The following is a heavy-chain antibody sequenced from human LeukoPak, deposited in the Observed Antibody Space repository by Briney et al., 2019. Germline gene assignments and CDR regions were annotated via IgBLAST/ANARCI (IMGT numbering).Heavy chain of an antibody. CDR1: GGSISSYY. Sequence: PSETLSLTCPVSGGSISSYYWSWIRQPPGKGLEWIGYIYYSGSTNYNPSLKSRVTISVDTSKNQFSLKLSSVTAADTAVYYCARGATYYYGSGSYAWFDPWGQGTLVTVSS. CDR3: ARGATYYYGSGSYAWFDP. J-gene: IGHJ5*02. V-gene: IGHV4-59*01. D-gene: IGHD3-10*01. CDR2: IYYSGST.